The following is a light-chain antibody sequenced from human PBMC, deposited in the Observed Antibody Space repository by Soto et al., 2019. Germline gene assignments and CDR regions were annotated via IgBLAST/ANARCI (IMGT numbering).Light chain of an antibody. CDR3: SSYTSSRTPLYV. CDR1: TSDIGDYDY. Sequence: QSALTQPASVSGSPGQSITISCTGTTSDIGDYDYVSWYQQHPGKAPKLMIYEVSNRPSGVSYRFSGSKSGSTASLTISGLQTEDEADYYCSSYTSSRTPLYVFGTGTKLTVL. J-gene: IGLJ1*01. V-gene: IGLV2-14*01. CDR2: EVS.